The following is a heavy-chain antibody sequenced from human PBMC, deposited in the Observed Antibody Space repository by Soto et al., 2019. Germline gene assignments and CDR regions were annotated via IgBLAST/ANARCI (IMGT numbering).Heavy chain of an antibody. V-gene: IGHV3-23*01. D-gene: IGHD2-2*01. CDR3: SREQGYCSSTSCYGSWFDP. CDR2: MGGSGRST. CDR1: GFTFSSYA. Sequence: GGSLRLSCAASGFTFSSYAMTWVRQAPGKGLEWVSSMGGSGRSTYYTDSVKGRFTISRDNSKNTLYLQMNSLRAEDTAVYYCSREQGYCSSTSCYGSWFDPWGQGTLVTVSS. J-gene: IGHJ5*02.